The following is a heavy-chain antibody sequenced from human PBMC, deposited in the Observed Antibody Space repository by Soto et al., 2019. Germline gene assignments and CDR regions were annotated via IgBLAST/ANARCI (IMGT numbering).Heavy chain of an antibody. CDR1: GGSISSYY. CDR2: IYYSGST. V-gene: IGHV4-59*01. D-gene: IGHD4-17*01. Sequence: PSETLSLTCTVSGGSISSYYWSWIRQPPGKGLEWIGYIYYSGSTNCNPSLKSRVTISVDTSKNQFSLKLSSVTAADTAVYYCARVADYGDYPYFDYWGQGTLVTVSS. CDR3: ARVADYGDYPYFDY. J-gene: IGHJ4*02.